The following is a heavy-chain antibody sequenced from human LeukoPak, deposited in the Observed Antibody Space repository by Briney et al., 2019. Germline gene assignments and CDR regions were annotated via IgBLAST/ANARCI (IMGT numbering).Heavy chain of an antibody. V-gene: IGHV3-23*01. J-gene: IGHJ4*02. CDR1: GFTFSSYA. CDR2: ISGSGGST. Sequence: GGSLTLSCAASGFTFSSYAMSWVRQAPGKGLEWVSAISGSGGSTYYADSVKGRFTISRDNSKNTVYLQVNSLRAKDTAVYYCAKEGGAAAVAGLFDYWGQGTLVTVSS. CDR3: AKEGGAAAVAGLFDY. D-gene: IGHD6-19*01.